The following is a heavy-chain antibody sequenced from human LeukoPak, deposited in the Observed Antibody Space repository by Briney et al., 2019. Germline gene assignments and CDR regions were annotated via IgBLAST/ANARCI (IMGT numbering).Heavy chain of an antibody. CDR2: IYHSGST. V-gene: IGHV4-30-4*01. CDR1: GGSISSGDYY. Sequence: SETLSLTCTVSGGSISSGDYYWSWIRQPPGKGLEWIGYIYHSGSTYYNPSLKSRVTISVDRSKNQFSLKLSSVTAADTAVYYCARGGDYYDSSGYYSYWGQGTLVTVSS. D-gene: IGHD3-22*01. J-gene: IGHJ4*02. CDR3: ARGGDYYDSSGYYSY.